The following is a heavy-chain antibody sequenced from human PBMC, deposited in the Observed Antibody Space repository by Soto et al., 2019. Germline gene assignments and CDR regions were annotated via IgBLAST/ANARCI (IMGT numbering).Heavy chain of an antibody. CDR2: IYHSGTT. Sequence: SETLSLTCAVSGGSISSNNWWSWVRQPPGRGLEWIGEIYHSGTTNYNPSSKSRVTISLDKSKNQFSLKLTSVTAADTAVYYCASATTFNYYYYGMDVWGQGTTVTVSS. CDR1: GGSISSNNW. V-gene: IGHV4-4*02. J-gene: IGHJ6*02. CDR3: ASATTFNYYYYGMDV. D-gene: IGHD1-26*01.